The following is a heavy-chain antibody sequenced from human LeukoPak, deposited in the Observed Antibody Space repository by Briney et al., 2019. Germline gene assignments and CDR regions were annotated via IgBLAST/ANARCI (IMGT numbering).Heavy chain of an antibody. Sequence: GEYLKISCKGSGYSFTSYWIGWVRQMPGKGLEWMGIIYPGDSDTRYSPSFQGQVTISADRSISTAYLQWSSLKASDTAMYYCARSPFWGNYYYYYYMDVWGKGTTVTVSS. CDR3: ARSPFWGNYYYYYYMDV. CDR1: GYSFTSYW. CDR2: IYPGDSDT. V-gene: IGHV5-51*01. D-gene: IGHD2/OR15-2a*01. J-gene: IGHJ6*03.